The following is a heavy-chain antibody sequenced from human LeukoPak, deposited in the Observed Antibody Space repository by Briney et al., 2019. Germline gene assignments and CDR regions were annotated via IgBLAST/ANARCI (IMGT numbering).Heavy chain of an antibody. V-gene: IGHV4-39*07. CDR3: AELGITMIGGV. J-gene: IGHJ6*04. CDR1: GGSIGSSSYY. Sequence: PSETLSLTCTVSGGSIGSSSYYWGWIRQPPGKGLEWIGSIYYSGSTYYNPSLKSRVTISVDTSKNQFSLKLSSVTAEDTAVYYCAELGITMIGGVWGKGTTVTISS. CDR2: IYYSGST. D-gene: IGHD3-10*02.